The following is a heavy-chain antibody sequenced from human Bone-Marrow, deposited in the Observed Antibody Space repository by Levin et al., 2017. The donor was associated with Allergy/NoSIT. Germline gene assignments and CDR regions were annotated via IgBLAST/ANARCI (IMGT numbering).Heavy chain of an antibody. CDR2: IIHDGTNK. Sequence: PGGSLRLSCTASGFSFSNYGMHWVRQAPGKGLEWVAVIIHDGTNKNYADSVKGRFTISRDNSKSTMSLQMDSLRPEDTAVYYCAKDGWIRDNYFYMDVWGKGTTVTVSS. D-gene: IGHD5-12*01. V-gene: IGHV3-30*18. J-gene: IGHJ6*03. CDR3: AKDGWIRDNYFYMDV. CDR1: GFSFSNYG.